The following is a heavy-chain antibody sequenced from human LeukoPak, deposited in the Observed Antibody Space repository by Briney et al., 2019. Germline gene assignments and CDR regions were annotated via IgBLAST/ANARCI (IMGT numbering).Heavy chain of an antibody. CDR2: LKQDGSNK. J-gene: IGHJ6*03. CDR3: AKDTVKVTTIRRVPHYMDV. Sequence: VGPLSLPCAPSGFPFGSFWMSGFPRAQGRGREGVANLKQDGSNKYYADAVKGRFTISRDNSKNTLYLQMNSLRAEDTAVYYCAKDTVKVTTIRRVPHYMDVWGKGTTVTISS. V-gene: IGHV3-7*01. D-gene: IGHD5-24*01. CDR1: GFPFGSFW.